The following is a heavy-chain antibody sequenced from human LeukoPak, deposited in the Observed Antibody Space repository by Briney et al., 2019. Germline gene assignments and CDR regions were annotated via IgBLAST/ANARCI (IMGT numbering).Heavy chain of an antibody. CDR1: GFIFRNYA. Sequence: QPGASPLLSCAASGFIFRNYAMSWVRQAPGKGLEWVSAITGSGDTTYYADSVKGRFTISRDNSKNTLYVEMNTLRAEDTAVYYCAKWGDYDILTGYYVSDFWGQGTLVTVSS. V-gene: IGHV3-23*01. J-gene: IGHJ4*02. D-gene: IGHD3-9*01. CDR2: ITGSGDTT. CDR3: AKWGDYDILTGYYVSDF.